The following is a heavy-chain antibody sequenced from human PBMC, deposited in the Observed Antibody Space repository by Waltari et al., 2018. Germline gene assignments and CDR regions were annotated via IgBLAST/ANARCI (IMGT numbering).Heavy chain of an antibody. CDR1: GGSISSTTYY. D-gene: IGHD2-21*02. Sequence: QLQLQESGPRLVRPSETLSLTCTVSGGSISSTTYYWAWIRQTPGKGLEWIGYIHYSGNTSYNPSLSSRVTISVDTSKSQFSLNLRSVTAADTAVYYCARRVVTTGGVDYWGQGTLVTVSS. CDR2: IHYSGNT. V-gene: IGHV4-39*07. J-gene: IGHJ4*02. CDR3: ARRVVTTGGVDY.